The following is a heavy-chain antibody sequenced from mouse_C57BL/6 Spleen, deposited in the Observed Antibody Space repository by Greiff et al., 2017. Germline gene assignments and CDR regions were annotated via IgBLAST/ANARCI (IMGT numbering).Heavy chain of an antibody. CDR1: GYTFTDYN. J-gene: IGHJ4*01. D-gene: IGHD1-1*01. V-gene: IGHV1-22*01. CDR3: ARFTTVVSYAMDY. Sequence: VQLQQSGPELVKPGASVKMSCKASGYTFTDYNMHWVKQSHGKSLEWIGYINPNNGGTSYNQKFKGKATLTVNKSSSTAYMELRSLTSEDSAVYYCARFTTVVSYAMDYWGQGTSVTVSS. CDR2: INPNNGGT.